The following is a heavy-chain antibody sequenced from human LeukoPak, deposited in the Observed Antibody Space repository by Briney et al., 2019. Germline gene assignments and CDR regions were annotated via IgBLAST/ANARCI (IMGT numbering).Heavy chain of an antibody. Sequence: KPGGSLRLSCTASGLTFSTSGFNWVRQAPGKGLEWVASIGPTGSDRYHADSMKGRFTISRDNANNFLYLQMNSLRAEDTAVYYCATETNGRHYDYWGQGTLLTVSS. D-gene: IGHD1-14*01. J-gene: IGHJ4*02. CDR3: ATETNGRHYDY. CDR1: GLTFSTSG. CDR2: IGPTGSDR. V-gene: IGHV3-21*06.